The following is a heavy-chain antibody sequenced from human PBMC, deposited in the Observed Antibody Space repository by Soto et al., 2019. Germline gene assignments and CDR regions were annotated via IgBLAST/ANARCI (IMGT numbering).Heavy chain of an antibody. J-gene: IGHJ4*02. D-gene: IGHD6-13*01. V-gene: IGHV2-5*02. CDR3: AHSEGSSCICYS. CDR1: GFSLTTSGMN. Sequence: QITMKESGPTLVRPTQTLTLTCTFSGFSLTTSGMNVGWIRQPPGKALEWLALIYWDDDKRYSPSLKNRLTITKDTSKNQVVLTMTNMDPVGTATYYCAHSEGSSCICYSWGQGTLVIVSS. CDR2: IYWDDDK.